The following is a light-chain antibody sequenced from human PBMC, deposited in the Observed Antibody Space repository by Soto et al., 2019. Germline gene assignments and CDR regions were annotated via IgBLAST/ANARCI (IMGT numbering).Light chain of an antibody. J-gene: IGLJ1*01. CDR2: GNT. Sequence: QSVLTQPPSVSGAPGQRVTISCTGSSSNIGAGYDVHWYQQRPGTAPKLLIFGNTNRPSGVPDRFSGSKSGTSASLAITGPQAEDEGDYYCQSYDSTLSARYVFGTGTKVTVL. V-gene: IGLV1-40*01. CDR1: SSNIGAGYD. CDR3: QSYDSTLSARYV.